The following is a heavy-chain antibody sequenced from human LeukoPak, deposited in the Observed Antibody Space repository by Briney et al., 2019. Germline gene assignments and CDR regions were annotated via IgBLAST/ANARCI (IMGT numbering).Heavy chain of an antibody. CDR1: GFSISGYW. CDR2: MNSGGTTI. J-gene: IGHJ4*01. D-gene: IGHD3-16*01. CDR3: SREVQVRASASLGL. V-gene: IGHV3-74*01. Sequence: GGSLRLSCAASGFSISGYWMRWVRQAAGEGLVWVSRMNSGGTTINYADSVKGRFTISRDNVDNTLHLQMNSLRVEDTAVYYCSREVQVRASASLGLWGQGTLVTVSS.